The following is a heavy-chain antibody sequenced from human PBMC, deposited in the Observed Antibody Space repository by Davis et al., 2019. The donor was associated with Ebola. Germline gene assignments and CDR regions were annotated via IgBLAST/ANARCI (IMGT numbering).Heavy chain of an antibody. CDR1: GFTFSSYA. CDR2: ISGSGGST. D-gene: IGHD3-10*01. V-gene: IGHV3-23*01. J-gene: IGHJ6*02. Sequence: GGSLRLSCAASGFTFSSYAMSWVRQAPGKGLEWVSVISGSGGSTYYADSVKGRFTISRDNSKNTLYLQMNSLRAEDTAVYYCARARITMVQGVIAKPQNYYYYGMDVWGQGTTVTVSS. CDR3: ARARITMVQGVIAKPQNYYYYGMDV.